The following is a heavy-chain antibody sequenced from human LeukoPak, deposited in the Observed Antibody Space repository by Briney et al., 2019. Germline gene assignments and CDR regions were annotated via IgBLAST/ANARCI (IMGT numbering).Heavy chain of an antibody. CDR3: TTPGYSGYEFQGFYYYYYMDV. J-gene: IGHJ6*03. CDR2: IKSKTDGGTT. Sequence: GGSLRLSCAASGFTFSNAWMSWVRQAPGKGLEWVGRIKSKTDGGTTDYAAPVKGRFTISRDDSKNTLYLQMNSLKTEDTAVYYCTTPGYSGYEFQGFYYYYYMDVWGKGTTVTVSS. CDR1: GFTFSNAW. V-gene: IGHV3-15*01. D-gene: IGHD5-12*01.